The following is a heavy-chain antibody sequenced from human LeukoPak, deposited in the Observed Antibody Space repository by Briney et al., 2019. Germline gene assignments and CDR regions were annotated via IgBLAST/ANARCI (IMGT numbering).Heavy chain of an antibody. Sequence: GGSLRLSCAASGFTFDDYAMHWVRQAPGKGLEWVSGISWNSGSIGYADSVKGRFTISRDNAKNSLYLQMNSLRAEDTAVYFCTRAVAGTHFDYWGQGTLVTVSS. J-gene: IGHJ4*02. CDR3: TRAVAGTHFDY. V-gene: IGHV3-9*01. CDR2: ISWNSGSI. CDR1: GFTFDDYA. D-gene: IGHD6-19*01.